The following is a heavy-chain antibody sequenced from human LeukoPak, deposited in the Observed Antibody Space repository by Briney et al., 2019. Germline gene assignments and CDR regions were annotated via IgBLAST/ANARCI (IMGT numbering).Heavy chain of an antibody. CDR1: GGSITSSPYS. V-gene: IGHV4-39*07. J-gene: IGHJ6*03. Sequence: SETLSLTCTVSGGSITSSPYSWGWIRQPRGKGLEWIGRFYYSGSTYYNPSLQSRVTISIDTSKNQFSLKVSSVTAADTAVFYCARVRRSGTPTYYYYYYMGVWGKGATVTVSS. CDR2: FYYSGST. D-gene: IGHD3-3*01. CDR3: ARVRRSGTPTYYYYYYMGV.